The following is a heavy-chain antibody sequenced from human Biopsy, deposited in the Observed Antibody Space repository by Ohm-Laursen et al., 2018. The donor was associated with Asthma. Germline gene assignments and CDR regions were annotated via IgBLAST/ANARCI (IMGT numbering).Heavy chain of an antibody. CDR3: ARISICRTTSCYSYFSYSMDV. J-gene: IGHJ6*02. CDR2: ISPGAGCT. V-gene: IGHV3-23*01. Sequence: SLRLSCTASGFTFSSYGMNWVRPAPGKGLQWVSSISPGAGCTYYADSVRGRFTISRDNSNTVFLQMNSLRAEDTAVYYCARISICRTTSCYSYFSYSMDVWGQGTTVTVSS. CDR1: GFTFSSYG. D-gene: IGHD2-2*01.